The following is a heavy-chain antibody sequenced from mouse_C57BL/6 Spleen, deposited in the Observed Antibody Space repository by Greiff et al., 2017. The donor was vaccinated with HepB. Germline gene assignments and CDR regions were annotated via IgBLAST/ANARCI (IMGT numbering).Heavy chain of an antibody. CDR1: GYTFTSYW. CDR3: ASAYYSNSYYAMDY. V-gene: IGHV1-7*01. D-gene: IGHD2-5*01. J-gene: IGHJ4*01. Sequence: QVQLQQSGAELAKPGASVKLSCKASGYTFTSYWMHWVKQRPGQGLEWIGYINPSSGYTKYNQKFKDRATLTADKSSSTAYMQLSSLTYEDSAVYYCASAYYSNSYYAMDYWGQGTSVTVSS. CDR2: INPSSGYT.